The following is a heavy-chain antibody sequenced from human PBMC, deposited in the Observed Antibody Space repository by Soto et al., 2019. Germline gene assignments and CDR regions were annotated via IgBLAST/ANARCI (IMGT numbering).Heavy chain of an antibody. J-gene: IGHJ4*02. CDR1: GYTFTSYG. CDR2: ISAYNGNT. Sequence: QVQLVQSGAEVTKPGASVKVSCKASGYTFTSYGISWVRQAPGQGLEWMGWISAYNGNTNYAQKLQGRVTMTTDTSTSTAYMELRSLRSDDTAVYYCARGGYYYDSSGPGEPLDYWGQGTLVTVSS. D-gene: IGHD3-22*01. CDR3: ARGGYYYDSSGPGEPLDY. V-gene: IGHV1-18*01.